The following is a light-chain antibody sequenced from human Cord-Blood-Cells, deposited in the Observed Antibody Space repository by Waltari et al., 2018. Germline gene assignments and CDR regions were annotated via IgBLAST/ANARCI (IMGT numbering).Light chain of an antibody. CDR2: YVS. Sequence: QSALTHPASVSGSPGQSIPISCTGTSSDVGGHTNVSWYQQYPGKAPNLIISYVSNRPSGVSIRFSGSKSRNTASLAISGLQAEDEADYYCSSYTRSSTLYVFGTGTKVSVL. CDR3: SSYTRSSTLYV. J-gene: IGLJ1*01. CDR1: SSDVGGHTN. V-gene: IGLV2-14*01.